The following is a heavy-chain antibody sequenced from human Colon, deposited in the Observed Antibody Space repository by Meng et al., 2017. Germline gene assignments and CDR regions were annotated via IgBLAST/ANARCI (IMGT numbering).Heavy chain of an antibody. J-gene: IGHJ4*02. CDR1: GYTFTTYG. CDR3: ARDSPGDYVWDY. Sequence: QVQLLQAGAKDKTPRATVKVSCKDSGYTFTTYGISWMRQAPGQGLEWMGWISHYDDNTNYVEKFRGRVTMTTDTSTNTAYMELRSLRSDDTAVYYCARDSPGDYVWDYWGQGTLVTVSS. D-gene: IGHD4-17*01. CDR2: ISHYDDNT. V-gene: IGHV1-18*01.